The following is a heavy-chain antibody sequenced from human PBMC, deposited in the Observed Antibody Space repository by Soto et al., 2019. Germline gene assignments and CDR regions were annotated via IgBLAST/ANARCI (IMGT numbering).Heavy chain of an antibody. V-gene: IGHV1-69*01. CDR1: GGTFGSYA. CDR2: IIPIPGTA. CDR3: ARLPGSSTSLEIYYYYYYGMGG. D-gene: IGHD2-2*01. J-gene: IGHJ6*02. Sequence: QVQLVQSGAEVKKPGSSVKVSCKASGGTFGSYAISWVRQAPGQGLEWMGGIIPIPGTANYAQKFQGRVTIAADESTSTAYMELSRLRSEDTAVYYCARLPGSSTSLEIYYYYYYGMGGWGQGTTVTVSS.